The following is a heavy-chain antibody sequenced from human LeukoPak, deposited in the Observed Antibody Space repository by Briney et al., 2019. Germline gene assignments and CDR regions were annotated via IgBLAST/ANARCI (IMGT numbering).Heavy chain of an antibody. V-gene: IGHV3-21*01. Sequence: GGSLRLSCAASGFTFSSYTMNWVRQSSGKGLEWVSSISSSSSYIYYADSVKGRFTISRDNAKNSLYLQMDSLSAEDTAVYYCVRGIYYYDSRGYYGGIYWGQGTLVTVSS. CDR1: GFTFSSYT. J-gene: IGHJ4*02. D-gene: IGHD3-22*01. CDR3: VRGIYYYDSRGYYGGIY. CDR2: ISSSSSYI.